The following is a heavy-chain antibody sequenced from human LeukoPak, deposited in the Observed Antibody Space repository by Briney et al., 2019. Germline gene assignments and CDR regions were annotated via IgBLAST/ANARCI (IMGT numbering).Heavy chain of an antibody. V-gene: IGHV3-7*01. Sequence: PGGSLRLSCAASGFTLRSYDMSWVRQAPGKGLEWVANIKEDGSEKYYGDSVKGRFTISRDNAKNSLYLQMNSLRAEDTAVYYCARDSSGYQWGQGTLVTVSS. CDR1: GFTLRSYD. CDR3: ARDSSGYQ. D-gene: IGHD3-22*01. CDR2: IKEDGSEK. J-gene: IGHJ4*02.